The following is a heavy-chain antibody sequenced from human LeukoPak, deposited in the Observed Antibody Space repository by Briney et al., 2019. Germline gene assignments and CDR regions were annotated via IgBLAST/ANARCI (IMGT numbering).Heavy chain of an antibody. Sequence: GGSLRLSCAASGFTFGSFAMYWVRQAPGKGLDWIAGIFGSGGGPHYADSVKGRFTISRDNSKNTVYLQINSLRAEDTAVYYCGKTTAGYSSGQKPAWPVDYWGQGTLVTVSS. CDR3: GKTTAGYSSGQKPAWPVDY. CDR2: IFGSGGGP. D-gene: IGHD5-18*01. CDR1: GFTFGSFA. V-gene: IGHV3-23*01. J-gene: IGHJ4*02.